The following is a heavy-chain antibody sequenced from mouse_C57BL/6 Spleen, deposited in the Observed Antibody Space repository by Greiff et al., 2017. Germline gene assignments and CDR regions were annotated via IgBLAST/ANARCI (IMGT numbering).Heavy chain of an antibody. CDR2: IYPGDGDT. CDR3: ARLGGNYWYFDV. V-gene: IGHV1-82*01. Sequence: QVQLQQSGPELVKPGASVKISCKASGYAFSSSWMNWVKQRPGKGLEWIGRIYPGDGDTKYNGKFKGKATLTADKSSSTAYMQLSSLTSEDSAVYFCARLGGNYWYFDVWGTGTTVTVSS. J-gene: IGHJ1*03. CDR1: GYAFSSSW. D-gene: IGHD2-1*01.